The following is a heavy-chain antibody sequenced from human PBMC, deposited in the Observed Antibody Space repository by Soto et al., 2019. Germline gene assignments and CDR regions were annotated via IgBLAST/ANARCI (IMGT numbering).Heavy chain of an antibody. D-gene: IGHD1-20*01. CDR2: IYYSGST. CDR3: ARHLSKWNDVFYFDY. J-gene: IGHJ4*02. V-gene: IGHV4-39*01. Sequence: SETLSLTCTVSGGSISSSSYYWGWIRQPPGKGLEWIGSIYYSGSTYYNPSLKSRVTISVDTSKNQFSLKLSSVTAADTAVYYCARHLSKWNDVFYFDYWGQGTLVTVSS. CDR1: GGSISSSSYY.